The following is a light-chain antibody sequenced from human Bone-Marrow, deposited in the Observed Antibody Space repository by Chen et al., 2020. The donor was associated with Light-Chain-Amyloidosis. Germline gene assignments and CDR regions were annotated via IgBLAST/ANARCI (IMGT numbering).Light chain of an antibody. J-gene: IGKJ1*01. Sequence: EIVLTQSPATLSLSPGERATLSCRASQSVSSYLAWYQQKPGQAPRLLIYDASNRATDIPARFSGSGSWTDFTLTIRSLEPEDFAFYYCQQRANWPWTFGQGTKVEIK. CDR1: QSVSSY. CDR3: QQRANWPWT. V-gene: IGKV3-11*01. CDR2: DAS.